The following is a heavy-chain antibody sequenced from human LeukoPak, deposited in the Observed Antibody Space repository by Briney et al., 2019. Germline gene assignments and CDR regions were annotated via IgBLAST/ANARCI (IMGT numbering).Heavy chain of an antibody. D-gene: IGHD4-11*01. CDR2: ISSSSSYI. Sequence: GGSLRLSCAASGFTFSSYSMNWVRQAPGKGLEWVSSISSSSSYIYYADSVKGRFTISRDNAKNSLYLQMNSLRAEDTAVYYCAKAGGEGGTTHLFYYYYYMDVWGKGTTVTVSS. V-gene: IGHV3-21*04. CDR1: GFTFSSYS. CDR3: AKAGGEGGTTHLFYYYYYMDV. J-gene: IGHJ6*03.